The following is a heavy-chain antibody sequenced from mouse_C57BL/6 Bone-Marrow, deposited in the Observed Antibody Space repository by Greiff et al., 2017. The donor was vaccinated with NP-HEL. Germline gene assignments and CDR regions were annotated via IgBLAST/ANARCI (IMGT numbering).Heavy chain of an antibody. J-gene: IGHJ3*01. CDR2: IYPGGGYT. V-gene: IGHV1-63*01. CDR3: AREGLRGWFAY. CDR1: GYTFTNYW. Sequence: VQLQQSGAELVRPGTSVKMSCKASGYTFTNYWIGWAKQRPGHGLEWIGDIYPGGGYTNYNEKFKGKATLTADKSSSTAYMQFSSLTSEDSAIYYCAREGLRGWFAYWGQGTLVTVSA. D-gene: IGHD2-4*01.